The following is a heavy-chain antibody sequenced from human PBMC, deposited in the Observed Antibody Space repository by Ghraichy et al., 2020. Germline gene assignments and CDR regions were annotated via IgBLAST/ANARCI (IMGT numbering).Heavy chain of an antibody. V-gene: IGHV4-34*01. J-gene: IGHJ6*02. CDR3: ARGLGTHYDYVWGSYVRSNYGMDV. Sequence: SETLSLTCAVYGGSFSGYYWSWIRQPPGKGLEWIGEINHSGSTNYNPSLKSRVTISVDTSKNQFSLKLSSVTAADTAVYYCARGLGTHYDYVWGSYVRSNYGMDVWGQGTTVTVSS. D-gene: IGHD3-16*01. CDR2: INHSGST. CDR1: GGSFSGYY.